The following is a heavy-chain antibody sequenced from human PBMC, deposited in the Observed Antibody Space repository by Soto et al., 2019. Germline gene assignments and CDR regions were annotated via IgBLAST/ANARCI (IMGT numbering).Heavy chain of an antibody. CDR1: GFTFSSHW. CDR3: ARGDYYDSSGPFSDAFDI. V-gene: IGHV3-7*04. Sequence: GGSLRLSCAASGFTFSSHWMSWVRQAPRKGLEWVANIKPDGSEKWYVDSVKGRFTISRDNAKNSLYLQMNSLRAEDTAVYYCARGDYYDSSGPFSDAFDIWGQGTMVTVSS. CDR2: IKPDGSEK. J-gene: IGHJ3*02. D-gene: IGHD3-22*01.